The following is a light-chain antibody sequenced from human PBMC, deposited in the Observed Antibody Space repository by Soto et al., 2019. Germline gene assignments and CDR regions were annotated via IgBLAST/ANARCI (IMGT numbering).Light chain of an antibody. J-gene: IGLJ1*01. CDR3: CSYAGSPRYV. Sequence: QSVLTQPRSVSGSPGQSVTISCTGTSSDVGGYNYVSWYQQHPGKAPKVMIYDVSARPSGVTDRFSGSKSGNTASLTISGLQAEDEADYYCCSYAGSPRYVFGTGTKLTVL. V-gene: IGLV2-11*01. CDR2: DVS. CDR1: SSDVGGYNY.